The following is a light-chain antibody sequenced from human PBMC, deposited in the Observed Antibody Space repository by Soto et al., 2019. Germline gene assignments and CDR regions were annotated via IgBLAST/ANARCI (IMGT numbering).Light chain of an antibody. Sequence: QSVLTQPASVSGSLGQSITISCTGSSSDFGGFNYVSWYQHHSGQAPKLIIYEVSNRPSGVSIRFSGSKSGSTASLIISGLQAEDEADYYCSSYATSPNALFVFGAGTKVTVL. CDR1: SSDFGGFNY. V-gene: IGLV2-14*01. CDR2: EVS. CDR3: SSYATSPNALFV. J-gene: IGLJ1*01.